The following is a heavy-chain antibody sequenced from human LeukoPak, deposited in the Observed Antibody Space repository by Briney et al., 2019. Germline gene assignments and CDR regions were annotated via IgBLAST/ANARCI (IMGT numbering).Heavy chain of an antibody. CDR2: IYHSGYS. D-gene: IGHD2-8*01. V-gene: IGHV4-34*01. CDR3: ARMRCGHTDNICYNY. Sequence: SETLSLTCAVHGVSVSGYYWSWTRQSPGKRLEWIGEIYHSGYSNYNPSLKRRVTISAATSEHQLSLRLTSVTAADTAVYYCARMRCGHTDNICYNYWGQGTLVTVSS. J-gene: IGHJ4*02. CDR1: GVSVSGYY.